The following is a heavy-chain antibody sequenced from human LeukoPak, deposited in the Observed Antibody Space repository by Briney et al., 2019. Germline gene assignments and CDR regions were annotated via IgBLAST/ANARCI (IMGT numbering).Heavy chain of an antibody. V-gene: IGHV3-48*03. CDR1: GFTFSSYE. CDR2: ISSSGSTI. Sequence: LPGGSLRLSCAASGFTFSSYEMNWVRQAPGKGLEWASYISSSGSTIYYADSVKGRFTISRDNAKNSLYLQMNSLRVEDTAVYYCARDPLGYDILTGYTPRYFDYWGQGTLVTVSS. CDR3: ARDPLGYDILTGYTPRYFDY. J-gene: IGHJ4*02. D-gene: IGHD3-9*01.